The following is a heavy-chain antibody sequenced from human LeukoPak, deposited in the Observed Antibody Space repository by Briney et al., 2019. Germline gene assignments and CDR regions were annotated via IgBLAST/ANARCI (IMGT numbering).Heavy chain of an antibody. D-gene: IGHD4-17*01. V-gene: IGHV2-70*01. CDR3: ARFLYGDFTSHFDS. CDR1: GFSLSTSGMC. Sequence: SGPALVKPTQTLTPTCTFSGFSLSTSGMCVSWIRQPPGKALEWLALIDWNDDKYYSTSLKTRLTISKDTSKTQVVLTMTNMDPVDTATYYCARFLYGDFTSHFDSWGQGTLVTVSS. J-gene: IGHJ4*02. CDR2: IDWNDDK.